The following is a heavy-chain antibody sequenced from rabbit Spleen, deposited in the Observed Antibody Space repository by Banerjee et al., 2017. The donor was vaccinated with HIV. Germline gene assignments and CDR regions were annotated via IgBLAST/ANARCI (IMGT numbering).Heavy chain of an antibody. CDR1: GFDFSSYYM. Sequence: QEHLKETGGGLVQPGGSLTLSCKASGFDFSSYYMSWVRQAPGKGLEWIGCIYTGNRKTYYASWAQGRFTISKSSSTTVTLQMTSLTAADTATYFCARGYAGYTDSGYSRGLYLWGPGTLVTVS. V-gene: IGHV1S45*01. CDR3: ARGYAGYTDSGYSRGLYL. J-gene: IGHJ4*01. CDR2: IYTGNRKT. D-gene: IGHD7-1*01.